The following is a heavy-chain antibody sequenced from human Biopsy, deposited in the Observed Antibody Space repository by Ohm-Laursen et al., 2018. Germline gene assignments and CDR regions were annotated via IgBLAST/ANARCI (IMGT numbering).Heavy chain of an antibody. CDR1: RGSISSYS. CDR2: IEYSDKT. CDR3: ARHRYCSSTSCSNSNYYFDF. D-gene: IGHD2-2*01. Sequence: GTLSLTCTVSRGSISSYSWSWIRRPPGKGLEWIGYIEYSDKTYYNPSLESRVAFSVDTSKNQFSLRLMYVTAADTAVYYCARHRYCSSTSCSNSNYYFDFWGQGTLVTVSS. V-gene: IGHV4-59*08. J-gene: IGHJ4*02.